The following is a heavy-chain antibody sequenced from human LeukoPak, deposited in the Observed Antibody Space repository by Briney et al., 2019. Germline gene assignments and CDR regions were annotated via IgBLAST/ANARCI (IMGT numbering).Heavy chain of an antibody. V-gene: IGHV3-21*01. CDR2: ISSSSAHI. J-gene: IGHJ4*02. Sequence: GGSLRLSCAASGFTFSSYSMNWVPQAPGKGLEWVSFISSSSAHINYADSVKGRFTNSRDNPRNAMYLQMNSLRAEDTAVYYCARDIGGSYTAIDYWGQGTLVTVSS. CDR1: GFTFSSYS. D-gene: IGHD1-26*01. CDR3: ARDIGGSYTAIDY.